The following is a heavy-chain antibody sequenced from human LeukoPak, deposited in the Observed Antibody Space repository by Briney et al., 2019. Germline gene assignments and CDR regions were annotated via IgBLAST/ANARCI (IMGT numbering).Heavy chain of an antibody. CDR1: GFTFSSYA. CDR2: ISGSGGST. D-gene: IGHD6-19*01. CDR3: ARDLRYSSGWYRGDFFDY. J-gene: IGHJ4*02. Sequence: GASLRLSCAASGFTFSSYAMSWVRQAPGKGLEWVSAISGSGGSTYYADSVKGRFTISRDNSKNTLYLQMNSLRAEDTAVYYCARDLRYSSGWYRGDFFDYWGQGTLVTVSS. V-gene: IGHV3-23*01.